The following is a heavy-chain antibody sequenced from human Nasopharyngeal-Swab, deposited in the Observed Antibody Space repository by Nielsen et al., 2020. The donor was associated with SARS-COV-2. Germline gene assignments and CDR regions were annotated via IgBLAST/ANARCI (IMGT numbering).Heavy chain of an antibody. Sequence: SEPLSLTCTVSGGSISSSSYYWGWIRQPPGKGLEWIGSIYYSGSTYYNPSLKSRVTISVDTSKNQFSLKLSSVTAADTAVYYCARREGPAAIEYFQHWGQGTLVTVFS. CDR1: GGSISSSSYY. CDR3: ARREGPAAIEYFQH. V-gene: IGHV4-39*01. J-gene: IGHJ1*01. CDR2: IYYSGST. D-gene: IGHD2-2*01.